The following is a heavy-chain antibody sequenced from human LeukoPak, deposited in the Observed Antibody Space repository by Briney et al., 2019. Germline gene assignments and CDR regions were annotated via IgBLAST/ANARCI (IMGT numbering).Heavy chain of an antibody. D-gene: IGHD1-26*01. CDR3: ARELREHGVFDI. Sequence: QTGGSLRLSCAASGFTFSSYEMNWVRQAPGKGLEWVSYISSSGSTTYYAASVKGRFSIFRDNSKNTVYLQMNSLSADDTAVYYCARELREHGVFDIWGQGTMVTVSS. CDR1: GFTFSSYE. CDR2: ISSSGSTT. J-gene: IGHJ3*02. V-gene: IGHV3-48*03.